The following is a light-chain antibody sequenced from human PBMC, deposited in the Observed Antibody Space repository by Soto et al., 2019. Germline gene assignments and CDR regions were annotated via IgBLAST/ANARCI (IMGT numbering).Light chain of an antibody. CDR2: DAS. J-gene: IGKJ4*01. CDR1: EDISSY. V-gene: IGKV1-33*01. CDR3: QQYDNLPRLT. Sequence: DIQMTQSPSSLSASVGDRVTIACQASEDISSYLNWYQRKPGKAPKLLIYDASKVETGVTPRFSGSGSGTYFKFTNSSLQPEDIATSDCQQYDNLPRLTFGGGTKVEIK.